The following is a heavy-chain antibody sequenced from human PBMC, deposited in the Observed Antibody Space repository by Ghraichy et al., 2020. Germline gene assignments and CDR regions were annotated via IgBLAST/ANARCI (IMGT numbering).Heavy chain of an antibody. D-gene: IGHD3-3*01. V-gene: IGHV4-34*01. J-gene: IGHJ6*02. CDR2: ISHTGRT. CDR3: ARSQRGDSESHGYDLDV. Sequence: SETLSLTCGIYGGSWSGYYWSWIRQPPGKGLEWIAEISHTGRTSSSPSLKSRVTIALDMSKRRLSLNLTSVTAADTAVYYCARSQRGDSESHGYDLDVWGQGTTVTVSS. CDR1: GGSWSGYY.